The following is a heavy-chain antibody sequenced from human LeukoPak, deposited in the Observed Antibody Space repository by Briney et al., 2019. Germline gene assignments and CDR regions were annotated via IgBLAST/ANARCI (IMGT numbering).Heavy chain of an antibody. CDR2: ISYDGSNK. Sequence: GGSLRLSCAASGFTFSSYGMHWVRQAPGKGLEWVAVISYDGSNKYYADSVKGRFTISRDNSKNTLHLQMNSLRAEDTAVYYCAKDLAVATAFDYWGQGTLVTVSS. D-gene: IGHD5-12*01. V-gene: IGHV3-30*18. CDR1: GFTFSSYG. J-gene: IGHJ4*02. CDR3: AKDLAVATAFDY.